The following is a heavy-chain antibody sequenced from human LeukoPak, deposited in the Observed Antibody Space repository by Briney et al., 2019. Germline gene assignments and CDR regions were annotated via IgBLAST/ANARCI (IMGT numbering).Heavy chain of an antibody. CDR2: IYYTRST. V-gene: IGHV4-39*01. D-gene: IGHD3-22*01. CDR3: ARGVTMIVVVIHDWYFDL. J-gene: IGHJ2*01. Sequence: SETLSLTCTVPGGSISSSSYYWGWIRQPPGTGLEWIGSIYYTRSTYYNPSLKSRVTISVDTSKNQFSLKLTSVTAADTAVYYCARGVTMIVVVIHDWYFDLWGRGTLVTVSS. CDR1: GGSISSSSYY.